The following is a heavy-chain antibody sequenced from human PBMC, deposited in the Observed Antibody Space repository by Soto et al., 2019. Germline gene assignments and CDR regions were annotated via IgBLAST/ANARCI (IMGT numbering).Heavy chain of an antibody. D-gene: IGHD4-17*01. J-gene: IGHJ4*02. CDR2: INYSGST. Sequence: QVQLQQWGAGLLKPSETLSLTCAVYGGSFSGYYWSWIRQPPGKGLEWIGEINYSGSTNYNPSLKSRVTISVDTSKNQFSLKLSSVTAADTAVYYCARGPDYGGNSGWFDYWGQGTLVTVSS. CDR3: ARGPDYGGNSGWFDY. CDR1: GGSFSGYY. V-gene: IGHV4-34*01.